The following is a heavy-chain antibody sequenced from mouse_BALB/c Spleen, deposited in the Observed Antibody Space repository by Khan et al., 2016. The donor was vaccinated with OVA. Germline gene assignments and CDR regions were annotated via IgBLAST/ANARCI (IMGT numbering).Heavy chain of an antibody. CDR3: ARRGLRWDFDY. Sequence: QIQLVQSGAELAKPGASVKMSCKASGYTFINYWILWVKQRPGQGLEWIGNINPSTGYTEYNQNFKDKATLTADKSSSTAYMQLSSLTSEDSAVKYCARRGLRWDFDYGGQGTTLTVSS. CDR2: INPSTGYT. CDR1: GYTFINYW. V-gene: IGHV1-7*01. D-gene: IGHD1-1*01. J-gene: IGHJ2*01.